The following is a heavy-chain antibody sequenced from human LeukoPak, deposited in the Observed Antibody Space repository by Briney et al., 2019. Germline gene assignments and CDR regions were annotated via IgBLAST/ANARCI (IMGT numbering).Heavy chain of an antibody. D-gene: IGHD3-3*01. CDR2: ISWNSGSI. V-gene: IGHV3-9*01. Sequence: PGRSLRLSCAASGFTFDDYAMHWVRQAPGKGLEWVSGISWNSGSIGYADSVKGRFTISRDNAKNSLYLQVNSLRAEDTALYYCAKDGGSFLEWLPNYYYYGMDVWGQGATVTVSS. CDR1: GFTFDDYA. CDR3: AKDGGSFLEWLPNYYYYGMDV. J-gene: IGHJ6*02.